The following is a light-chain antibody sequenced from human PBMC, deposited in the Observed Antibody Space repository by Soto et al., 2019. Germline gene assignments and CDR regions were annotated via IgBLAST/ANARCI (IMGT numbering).Light chain of an antibody. CDR3: QQYNSYSVT. V-gene: IGKV1-5*03. CDR2: QAS. J-gene: IGKJ1*01. Sequence: DIQMTQSPSTLSASVADRATITCRASQSISSWLAWYQQKPGKAPKLLIYQASSLESGVPSRFGGSGSGTEFTLTTSSLQPDDFAPYYCQQYNSYSVTFGQGTKVEIK. CDR1: QSISSW.